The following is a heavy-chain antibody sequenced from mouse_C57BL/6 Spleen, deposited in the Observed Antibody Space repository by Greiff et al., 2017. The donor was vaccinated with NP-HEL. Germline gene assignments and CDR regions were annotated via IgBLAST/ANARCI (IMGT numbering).Heavy chain of an antibody. V-gene: IGHV2-2*01. CDR3: ARGRLIYAMDY. CDR1: GFSLTSYG. J-gene: IGHJ4*01. Sequence: VQLKESGPGLVQPSQSLSITCTVSGFSLTSYGVHWVRQSPGKGLEWLGVIWSGGSTDYNAAFISRLSISKDNSKSQVFFKMNSLQADDTAIYYCARGRLIYAMDYWGQGTSVTVSS. D-gene: IGHD6-1*01. CDR2: IWSGGST.